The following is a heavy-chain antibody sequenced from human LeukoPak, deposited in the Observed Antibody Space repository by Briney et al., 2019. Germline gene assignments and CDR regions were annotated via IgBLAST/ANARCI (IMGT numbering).Heavy chain of an antibody. Sequence: GASVKVSCKASGGTFSSYALTWVRQAPGQGFEWMGGIIPIFGSANYAQKFQGRVTITTDESTTTAYMELSSLRSEDTAVYYCARQSLDDSSGYLMDWLDPWGQGTLVTVSS. CDR2: IIPIFGSA. V-gene: IGHV1-69*05. J-gene: IGHJ5*02. D-gene: IGHD3-22*01. CDR3: ARQSLDDSSGYLMDWLDP. CDR1: GGTFSSYA.